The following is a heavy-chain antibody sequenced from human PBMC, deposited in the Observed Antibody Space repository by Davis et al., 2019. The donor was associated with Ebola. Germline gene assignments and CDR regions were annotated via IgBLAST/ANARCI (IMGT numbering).Heavy chain of an antibody. Sequence: HTGGSLRLSCAASGFSFSSTWMHWVRQAPGKGLVWVSRIHSDGTSTIYTDSVKGRFTISRDNAKNTLYLQMNSLRAEDTAVYYCARDGYYTIDVWGQGTTVTVSS. CDR3: ARDGYYTIDV. CDR2: IHSDGTST. J-gene: IGHJ6*02. D-gene: IGHD3-22*01. V-gene: IGHV3-74*01. CDR1: GFSFSSTW.